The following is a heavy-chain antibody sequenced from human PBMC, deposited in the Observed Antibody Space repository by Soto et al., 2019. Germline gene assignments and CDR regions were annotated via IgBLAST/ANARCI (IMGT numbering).Heavy chain of an antibody. CDR3: ARRDRSGFSYWLDT. J-gene: IGHJ5*02. CDR2: ISASGST. V-gene: IGHV4-31*03. Sequence: TLSLTCTVSGGSIRAVYYWTWIRQHPGKGLEWIGSISASGSTSYNPSLKSRLTVSVDKSKNQFSLNLRSVTAADTAVYYCARRDRSGFSYWLDTWGQGTLVTVSS. D-gene: IGHD3-22*01. CDR1: GGSIRAVYY.